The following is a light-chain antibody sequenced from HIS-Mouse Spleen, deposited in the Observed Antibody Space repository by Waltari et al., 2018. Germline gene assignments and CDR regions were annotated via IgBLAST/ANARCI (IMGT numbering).Light chain of an antibody. CDR2: DVS. Sequence: QSALTQPASVSGSPGQSITISCTGTRSDVGGYNYVPWYQQHPGKAHKLMIYDVSNRPSGVSNRFSGSKSGNTASLTISGLQAEDEADYYCSSYTSSSTPHNYVFGTGTKVTVL. V-gene: IGLV2-14*03. J-gene: IGLJ1*01. CDR1: RSDVGGYNY. CDR3: SSYTSSSTPHNYV.